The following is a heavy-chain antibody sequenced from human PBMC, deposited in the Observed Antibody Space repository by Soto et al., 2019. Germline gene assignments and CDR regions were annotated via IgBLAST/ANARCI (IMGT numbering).Heavy chain of an antibody. V-gene: IGHV3-21*01. CDR3: ATGGIAVARFGY. CDR2: ISSSRSYI. Sequence: GGSLRLSCAASGFTFSSSSMYWVRQAPGKGLEWVSSISSSRSYIYYADSVKGRFTISRENAKTSLYLQLTSPRAEDPALYYCATGGIAVARFGYRGQRNLVTISS. J-gene: IGHJ4*03. D-gene: IGHD6-19*01. CDR1: GFTFSSSS.